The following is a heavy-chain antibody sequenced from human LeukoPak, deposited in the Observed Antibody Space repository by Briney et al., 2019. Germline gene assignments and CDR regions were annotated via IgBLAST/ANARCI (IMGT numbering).Heavy chain of an antibody. Sequence: PSETLSLTCTVSGVSISSGDYYWSWIRQPPGKGLEWIGYIYYSGSTYYNPSLKSRVTISVDTSKNQFSLKLSSVTAADTAVYYCARVAHRDLEWLFLFDYWGQGTLVTVSS. V-gene: IGHV4-30-4*01. CDR2: IYYSGST. J-gene: IGHJ4*02. CDR1: GVSISSGDYY. CDR3: ARVAHRDLEWLFLFDY. D-gene: IGHD3-3*01.